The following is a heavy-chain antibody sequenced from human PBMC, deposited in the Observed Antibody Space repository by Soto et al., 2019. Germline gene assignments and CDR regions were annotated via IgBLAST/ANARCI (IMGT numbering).Heavy chain of an antibody. Sequence: FQTHSRTCAISGASVSSAIAASHLLRQFPSRGLEWLGRTYYRSKWYNDYAVSVKSRITSNPDTSKNQFSLQLNSVSPEDTAVYYCARTPSGSPVYYYGMDVWAQGTTVTVSS. CDR2: TYYRSKWYN. CDR1: GASVSSAIAA. J-gene: IGHJ6*02. V-gene: IGHV6-1*01. D-gene: IGHD1-26*01. CDR3: ARTPSGSPVYYYGMDV.